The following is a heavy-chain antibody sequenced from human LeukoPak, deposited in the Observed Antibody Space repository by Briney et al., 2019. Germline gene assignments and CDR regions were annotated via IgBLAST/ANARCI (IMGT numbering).Heavy chain of an antibody. D-gene: IGHD1-1*01. CDR1: GYSFTSYW. J-gene: IGHJ4*02. CDR3: VRSPTWLERRFPHPLDY. V-gene: IGHV5-10-1*01. CDR2: IDPSDSYT. Sequence: GESLKISCKGSGYSFTSYWISWVRQMPGKGLEWMGRIDPSDSYTNYSPSFQGHVTISADKSISTAYLQWSSLKASDTAMYYCVRSPTWLERRFPHPLDYWGQVTLVAVSS.